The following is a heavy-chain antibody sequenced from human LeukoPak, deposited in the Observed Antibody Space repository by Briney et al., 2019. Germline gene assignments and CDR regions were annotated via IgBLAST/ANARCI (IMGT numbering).Heavy chain of an antibody. V-gene: IGHV3-15*01. CDR2: IKSKTDGGTT. J-gene: IGHJ4*02. CDR1: GFPFSNAW. CDR3: TTDFRGYEPFDY. Sequence: GGSLLLSCEASGFPFSNAWMSWGRQAPGKGLEWVGRIKSKTDGGTTDYAAPVKGRFTISRYDSKNTLYLQMNSLKTEDTAVYYCTTDFRGYEPFDYWGQGTLVTVSS. D-gene: IGHD5-12*01.